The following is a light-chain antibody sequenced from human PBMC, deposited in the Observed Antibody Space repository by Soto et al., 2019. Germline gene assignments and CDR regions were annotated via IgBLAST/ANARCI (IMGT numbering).Light chain of an antibody. V-gene: IGKV3-20*01. Sequence: EIVLTQSPGTLALSPGERATLSSRASQSVSSSYLAWDQRKPGQATRLLIYGASSRATGITDRFSGSGSGTDFAITISRLAPEDFALYYCQQYGCSVTCGQGTKLEIK. J-gene: IGKJ2*01. CDR1: QSVSSSY. CDR2: GAS. CDR3: QQYGCSVT.